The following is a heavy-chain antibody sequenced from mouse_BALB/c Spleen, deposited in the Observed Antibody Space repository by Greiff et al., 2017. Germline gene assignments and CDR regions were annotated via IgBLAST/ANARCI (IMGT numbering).Heavy chain of an antibody. Sequence: QVQLQQSAAELARPGASVKMSCKASGYTFTSYTMHWVKQRPGQGLEWIGYINPSSGYTEYNQKFKDKTTLTADKSSSTAYMQLSSLTSEDSAVYYGARWAFYYGNLYYAMDYWGQGTSVTGSS. CDR3: ARWAFYYGNLYYAMDY. CDR2: INPSSGYT. V-gene: IGHV1-4*02. CDR1: GYTFTSYT. D-gene: IGHD2-1*01. J-gene: IGHJ4*01.